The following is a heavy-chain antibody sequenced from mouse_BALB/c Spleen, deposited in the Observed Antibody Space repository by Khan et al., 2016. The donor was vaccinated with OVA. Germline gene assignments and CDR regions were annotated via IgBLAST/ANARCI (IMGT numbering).Heavy chain of an antibody. J-gene: IGHJ4*01. CDR2: ISYSGSI. V-gene: IGHV3-2*02. Sequence: EVQLVESGPGLVKPSQSLSLTCTVTGYSITSGYAWYWIRQFPGNKLEWMGYISYSGSISYNPSLRSRISITRDTSKNQFFLQLNSVTTEDTATYYCARKNCSGYAMDYWGQGTSVTVSS. CDR1: GYSITSGYA. CDR3: ARKNCSGYAMDY.